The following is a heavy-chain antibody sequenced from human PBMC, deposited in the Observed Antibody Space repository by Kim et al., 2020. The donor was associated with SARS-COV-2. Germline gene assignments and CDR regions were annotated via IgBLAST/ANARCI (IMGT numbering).Heavy chain of an antibody. V-gene: IGHV3-66*01. CDR3: AREWELRSKDAFDI. Sequence: ADSVRGRFTVSRDNSKNTLYLQMNSLRAEDTAVYYCAREWELRSKDAFDIWGQGTMVTVSS. D-gene: IGHD1-26*01. J-gene: IGHJ3*02.